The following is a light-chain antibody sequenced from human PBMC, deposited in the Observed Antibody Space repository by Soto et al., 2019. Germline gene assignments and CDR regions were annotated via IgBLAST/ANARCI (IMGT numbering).Light chain of an antibody. Sequence: QSVLTQPASVSGSPGQSITISCTGTSSDVGGYNYVSCYQQHPGKAPKLMIYEVSNRPSGVSNRFSGSKSGNTASLTISGLQAEDEADYYCSSYTSSSTLVFGGGTQLTVL. CDR2: EVS. CDR3: SSYTSSSTLV. V-gene: IGLV2-14*01. J-gene: IGLJ3*02. CDR1: SSDVGGYNY.